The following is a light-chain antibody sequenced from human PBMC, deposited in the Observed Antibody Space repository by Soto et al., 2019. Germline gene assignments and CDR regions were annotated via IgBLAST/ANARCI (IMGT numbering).Light chain of an antibody. V-gene: IGKV2D-29*01. CDR1: QILLYSDGKTY. Sequence: DIVMTQTPLSLSVTPGQPASISRKSSQILLYSDGKTYLYWYLQNPGQPPQLLIYAVSNRFSGAPDSFSGSASATDSTPKISRVAAEDVGVYYCMQRIQLWTVGQGTKVEIK. CDR3: MQRIQLWT. J-gene: IGKJ1*01. CDR2: AVS.